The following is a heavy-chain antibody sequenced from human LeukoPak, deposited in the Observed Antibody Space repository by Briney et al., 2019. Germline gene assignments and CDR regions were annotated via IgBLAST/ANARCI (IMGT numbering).Heavy chain of an antibody. CDR3: ARHTVLTGPTPYYFDY. V-gene: IGHV4-39*07. CDR2: IYYSGNT. D-gene: IGHD3-9*01. CDR1: GGSISSSIYY. J-gene: IGHJ4*02. Sequence: SETLSLTCTVSGGSISSSIYYWGWLRQPPGKGLEWIGSIYYSGNTYYNPSLKGRVTISVDTSKNQFSLKLSSVTAADTAVYYCARHTVLTGPTPYYFDYWGQGTLVTVSS.